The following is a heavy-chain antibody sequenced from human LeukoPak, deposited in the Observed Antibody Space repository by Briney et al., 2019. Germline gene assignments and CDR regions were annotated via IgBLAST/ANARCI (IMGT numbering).Heavy chain of an antibody. CDR1: GFTFSSYG. V-gene: IGHV3-33*01. J-gene: IGHJ6*02. CDR3: ARYTAMDDYYYYGMDV. CDR2: IWYDGSNK. Sequence: GRSLRLSCAASGFTFSSYGMHWVRQAPGKGLEWVAVIWYDGSNKYYADSVKGRFTISRDNSKNTLYLQMNSLRAEDTAVYYCARYTAMDDYYYYGMDVWGQGTTVTVSS. D-gene: IGHD5-18*01.